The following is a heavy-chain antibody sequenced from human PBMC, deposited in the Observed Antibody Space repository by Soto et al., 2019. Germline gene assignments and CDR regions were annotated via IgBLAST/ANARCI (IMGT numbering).Heavy chain of an antibody. CDR1: GFTFSSYA. Sequence: GGSLRLSCAASGFTFSSYAMHWVRQAPGKGLEWVAVISYDGSNKYYADSVKGRFTISRDNSKNTLYLQMNSLRAEDTAVYYCARDAAARLDYWGQGNLVTVSS. J-gene: IGHJ4*02. D-gene: IGHD6-6*01. CDR3: ARDAAARLDY. CDR2: ISYDGSNK. V-gene: IGHV3-30-3*01.